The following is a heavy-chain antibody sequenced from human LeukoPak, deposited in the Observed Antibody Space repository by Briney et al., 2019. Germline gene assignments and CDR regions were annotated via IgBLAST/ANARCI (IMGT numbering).Heavy chain of an antibody. CDR3: ARDGYYFDSSGYYF. D-gene: IGHD3-22*01. CDR2: THYSGYT. J-gene: IGHJ4*02. V-gene: IGHV4-59*12. Sequence: SETLSLTCTVSGGSINDYYWSWIRRPPGKGLEWIGYTHYSGYTNYNPSLKSRVTTSVDTSKNQFSLKLRSVTAADTAVYYCARDGYYFDSSGYYFWGQGTLVTVSS. CDR1: GGSINDYY.